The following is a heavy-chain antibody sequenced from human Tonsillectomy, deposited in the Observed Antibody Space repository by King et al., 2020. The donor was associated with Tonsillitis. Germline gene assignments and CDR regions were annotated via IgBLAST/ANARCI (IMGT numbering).Heavy chain of an antibody. CDR1: GFTFDDYA. V-gene: IGHV3-9*01. CDR2: ISWNSGSI. D-gene: IGHD1-1*01. J-gene: IGHJ3*02. CDR3: AKDSTSMEDAFDI. Sequence: VQLVESGGGLVQPGRSLRLSCAASGFTFDDYAMHWVRQAPGKGLEWVSGISWNSGSIGYAESVKGRFTISRDNAKNSLYLQMNSLRAEDTALYYCAKDSTSMEDAFDIWGQGTMVTVSS.